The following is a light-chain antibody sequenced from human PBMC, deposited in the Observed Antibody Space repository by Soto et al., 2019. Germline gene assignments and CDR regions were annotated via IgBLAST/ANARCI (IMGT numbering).Light chain of an antibody. CDR2: DAS. CDR1: QSVSSW. CDR3: QQYDNYPLT. V-gene: IGKV1-5*01. J-gene: IGKJ4*01. Sequence: DIQMTQSPSTLSASVGERVTITCRASQSVSSWLAWYQQKPGRAPKFLIYDASSLESGVPSRFSGSGSGTEFTLTISNLQPDDFATYYCQQYDNYPLTFGGGTKVEI.